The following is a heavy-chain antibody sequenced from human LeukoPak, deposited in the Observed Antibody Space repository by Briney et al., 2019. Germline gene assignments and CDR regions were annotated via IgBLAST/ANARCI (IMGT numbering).Heavy chain of an antibody. D-gene: IGHD1-26*01. CDR1: GSSISSGGYY. CDR3: ARGSSTGEDNWFDP. CDR2: IYYSGST. V-gene: IGHV4-31*03. Sequence: SETLSLTCTVSGSSISSGGYYWSWIRQHPGKGLEWIGYIYYSGSTYYNPSLKSRVTISVDTSKNQFSLKLSSVTAADTAVYYCARGSSTGEDNWFDPWGQGTLVTVSS. J-gene: IGHJ5*02.